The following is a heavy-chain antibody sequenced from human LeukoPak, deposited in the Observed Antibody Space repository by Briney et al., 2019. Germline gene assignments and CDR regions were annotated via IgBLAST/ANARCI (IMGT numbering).Heavy chain of an antibody. CDR3: AREGLYSSSSGGYYYMDV. V-gene: IGHV3-21*04. D-gene: IGHD6-6*01. CDR1: GFTFSSYS. J-gene: IGHJ6*03. Sequence: GGSLRLSCAASGFTFSSYSMNWVRQAPGKGLEWVSSISSSSSYIYYADSVKGRFTISRDNAKNSLYPQMNSLRAEDTAVYYCAREGLYSSSSGGYYYMDVWGKGTTVTVSS. CDR2: ISSSSSYI.